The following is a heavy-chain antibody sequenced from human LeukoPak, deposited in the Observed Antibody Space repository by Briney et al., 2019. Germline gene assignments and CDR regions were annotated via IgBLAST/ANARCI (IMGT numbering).Heavy chain of an antibody. V-gene: IGHV4-30-2*02. CDR1: GGSISSGGYS. J-gene: IGHJ3*02. CDR2: IYHSGST. D-gene: IGHD5-24*01. Sequence: SQTLSLTCAVSGGSISSGGYSWSWIRQPPGKGLEWIVYIYHSGSTNYNPSLKSRVTISVDTSKNQFSLKLSSVTAADTAVYYCAKSTTMATSINAFDIWGQGTMVTVSS. CDR3: AKSTTMATSINAFDI.